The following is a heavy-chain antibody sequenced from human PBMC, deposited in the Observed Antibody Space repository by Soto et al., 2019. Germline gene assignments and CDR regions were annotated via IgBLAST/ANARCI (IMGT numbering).Heavy chain of an antibody. D-gene: IGHD3-3*01. Sequence: SETLSLTCTVSGGSISSSSYYWGWIRQPPGKGLEWIGSIYYSGSTYYNPSLKSRVTISVDTSKNQFSLKLSSVTAADTAAYYCARHGGTIFGVVIDYYYYGMDVWGQGTTVTVSS. CDR1: GGSISSSSYY. CDR2: IYYSGST. J-gene: IGHJ6*02. CDR3: ARHGGTIFGVVIDYYYYGMDV. V-gene: IGHV4-39*01.